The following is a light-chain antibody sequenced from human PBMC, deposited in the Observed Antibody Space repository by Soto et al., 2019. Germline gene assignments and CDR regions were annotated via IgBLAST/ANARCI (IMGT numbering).Light chain of an antibody. CDR3: SAWEDSIYGLV. V-gene: IGLV1-44*01. CDR1: TSDIGSNP. CDR2: RDN. J-gene: IGLJ2*01. Sequence: QSVLTQPPSASGTPGQRVAISCSGGTSDIGSNPVTWYLHLPGAAPKLLIYRDNQRPSGVPDRFSGSKSGTSASLTISGRQSEDAAVELSSAWEDSIYGLVFGGGTKLTVL.